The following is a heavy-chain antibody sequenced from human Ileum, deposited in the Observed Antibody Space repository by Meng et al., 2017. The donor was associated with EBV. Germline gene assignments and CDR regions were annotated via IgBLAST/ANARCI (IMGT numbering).Heavy chain of an antibody. Sequence: HVQLQESGPGLVKPSDILSLTCAVSGYSISSTNWWGWIRQPPGKGLEWIGYIYYSGSTSYNPSLKSRVTMSVDTSKNQFSLNLNSVTAVDMAVYYCARNVPGTSAYYDWGQGTLVTVSS. CDR1: GYSISSTNW. D-gene: IGHD3-22*01. CDR2: IYYSGST. V-gene: IGHV4-28*01. J-gene: IGHJ4*02. CDR3: ARNVPGTSAYYD.